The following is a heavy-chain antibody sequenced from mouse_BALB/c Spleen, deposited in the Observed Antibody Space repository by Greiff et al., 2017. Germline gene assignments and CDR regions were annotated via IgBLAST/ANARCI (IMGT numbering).Heavy chain of an antibody. CDR2: ISNGGGST. CDR1: GFTFSSYT. J-gene: IGHJ3*01. Sequence: EVKVVESGGGLVQPGGSLKLSCAASGFTFSSYTMSWVRQTPEKRLEWVAYISNGGGSTYYPDTVKGRFTISRDNAKNNLYLQMSSLKSEDTAMYYCASPSYGNYGGWFAYWGQGTLVTVSA. V-gene: IGHV5-12-2*01. CDR3: ASPSYGNYGGWFAY. D-gene: IGHD2-10*02.